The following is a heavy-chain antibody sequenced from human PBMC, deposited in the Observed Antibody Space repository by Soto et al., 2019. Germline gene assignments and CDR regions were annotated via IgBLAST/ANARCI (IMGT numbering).Heavy chain of an antibody. CDR1: GFTFSSYA. D-gene: IGHD6-13*01. CDR2: ISGGTSST. J-gene: IGHJ4*02. V-gene: IGHV3-23*01. Sequence: EVQLLESGGGLVQPGGSLRLSCAASGFTFSSYAMSWVRQAPGKGLEWVSAISGGTSSTYYVDSVKGRFTISRDNSKKTLYLQMNSLRAEDTAVYYCAKERWAAAGTPTLDYWGQGTLVTVSS. CDR3: AKERWAAAGTPTLDY.